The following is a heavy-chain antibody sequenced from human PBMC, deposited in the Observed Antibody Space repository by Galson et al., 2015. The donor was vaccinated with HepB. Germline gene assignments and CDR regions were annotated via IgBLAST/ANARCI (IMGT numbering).Heavy chain of an antibody. J-gene: IGHJ3*02. CDR1: VFSLDDYA. CDR3: AKAQYSGSYYSSGDYAFDI. CDR2: ISWNRGSL. V-gene: IGHV3-9*01. D-gene: IGHD1-26*01. Sequence: SLSLPRVDSVFSLDDYAMQRVRLAPAAGMEGVSGISWNRGSLGYADSVKARFTISRDNAKNSLYLQMNSLRAEDTALFYCAKAQYSGSYYSSGDYAFDIWGQGTMVTVSS.